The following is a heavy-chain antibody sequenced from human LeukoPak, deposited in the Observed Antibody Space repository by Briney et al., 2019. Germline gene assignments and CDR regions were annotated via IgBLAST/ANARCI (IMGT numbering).Heavy chain of an antibody. CDR1: GGTFSSYA. J-gene: IGHJ5*02. Sequence: ASVKVSCKAAGGTFSSYAISWVRQAPGQGLEWMGRIIPILGIANYAQKFQGRVTITADKSSSTVYMELSSLRSEDTAVYYCARGPVVVAAMELRSDWFDPWGQGTLVTVSS. CDR3: ARGPVVVAAMELRSDWFDP. D-gene: IGHD2-15*01. CDR2: IIPILGIA. V-gene: IGHV1-69*04.